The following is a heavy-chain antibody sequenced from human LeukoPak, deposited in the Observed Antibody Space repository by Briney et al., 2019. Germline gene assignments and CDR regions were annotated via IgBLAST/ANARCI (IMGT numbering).Heavy chain of an antibody. CDR2: IYYSGST. CDR1: GGSISSSSYY. CDR3: ARQMDTAMVTGHYYYYMDV. D-gene: IGHD5-18*01. Sequence: KTSETLSLTCTVSGGSISSSSYYWGWIRQPPGKGLEWIGRIYYSGSTYYNPSLKSRVTISVDTSKNQFSLKLSSVTAADTAVYYCARQMDTAMVTGHYYYYMDVWGKGTTVTVSS. V-gene: IGHV4-39*01. J-gene: IGHJ6*03.